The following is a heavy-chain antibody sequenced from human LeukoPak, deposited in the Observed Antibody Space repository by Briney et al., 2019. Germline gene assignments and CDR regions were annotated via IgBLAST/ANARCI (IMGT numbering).Heavy chain of an antibody. CDR3: ARAMDTAMAGTDFDY. J-gene: IGHJ4*02. V-gene: IGHV3-33*01. Sequence: GGSLRLSWAAAGFTFSSYGMHWVRQAPGKVREWVAVIWYDGSNKYYADSVKGRLTISRDNSKNTLYLQMNSLRAEDTAVYYCARAMDTAMAGTDFDYWGQGTLVTVSS. D-gene: IGHD5-18*01. CDR1: GFTFSSYG. CDR2: IWYDGSNK.